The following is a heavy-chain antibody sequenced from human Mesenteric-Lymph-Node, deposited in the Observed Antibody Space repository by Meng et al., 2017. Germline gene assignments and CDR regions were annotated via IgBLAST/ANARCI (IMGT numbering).Heavy chain of an antibody. CDR3: AREDRTYYYDSSPPLY. CDR2: TYFRSKWYV. CDR1: GDSVSSSSST. J-gene: IGHJ4*02. D-gene: IGHD3-22*01. V-gene: IGHV6-1*01. Sequence: SQTLSPTCAISGDSVSSSSSTWNWIRQSPSRGLEWLGRTYFRSKWYVDYAISVKSRISISADTSRNQFSLQLNSVTPEDTAVYYCAREDRTYYYDSSPPLYWGQGTLVTVSS.